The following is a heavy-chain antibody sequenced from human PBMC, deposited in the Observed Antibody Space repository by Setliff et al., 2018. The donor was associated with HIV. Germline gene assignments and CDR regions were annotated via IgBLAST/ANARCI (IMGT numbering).Heavy chain of an antibody. D-gene: IGHD3-16*02. Sequence: PSETLSLTCAVYGGSFSGYYWSWIRQPPGKGLEWIGEINHSGSTNYNPSLKSRVTISVDTSKNQFSLKLSSVTAADTAVYYCARNNMITFGGVISNWFDPWGQGTLVTVSS. J-gene: IGHJ5*02. V-gene: IGHV4-34*01. CDR3: ARNNMITFGGVISNWFDP. CDR2: INHSGST. CDR1: GGSFSGYY.